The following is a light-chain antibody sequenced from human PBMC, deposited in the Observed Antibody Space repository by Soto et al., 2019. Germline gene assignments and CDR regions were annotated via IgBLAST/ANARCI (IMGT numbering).Light chain of an antibody. CDR1: QSVSSN. CDR3: QQYTNWPPIT. CDR2: GAS. Sequence: EIVMTQSPATLSVSPGERATLSCRASQSVSSNLAWSQQKPGQAPRRLIYGASTRATGIPARFSGSGSGTEFPLTISSLQSEDFAVYYCQQYTNWPPITFGQGTRLEIK. V-gene: IGKV3-15*01. J-gene: IGKJ5*01.